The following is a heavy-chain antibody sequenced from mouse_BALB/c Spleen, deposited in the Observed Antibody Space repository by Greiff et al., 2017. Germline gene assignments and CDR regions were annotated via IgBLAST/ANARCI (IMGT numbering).Heavy chain of an antibody. D-gene: IGHD2-2*01. V-gene: IGHV1-69*02. CDR1: GYTFTSYW. CDR2: IDPSDSYT. Sequence: QVQLQQPGAELVKPGASVKLSCKASGYTFTSYWMHWVKQRPGQGLEWIGEIDPSDSYTNYNQKFKGKATLTVDKSSSTAYMQLSSLTSEDSAVYYCARGGLPDAMDYWGQGTSVTVSS. CDR3: ARGGLPDAMDY. J-gene: IGHJ4*01.